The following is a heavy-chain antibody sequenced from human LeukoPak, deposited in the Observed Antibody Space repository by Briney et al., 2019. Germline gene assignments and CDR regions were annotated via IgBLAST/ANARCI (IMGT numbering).Heavy chain of an antibody. CDR1: GGSISSGSYY. J-gene: IGHJ4*02. Sequence: SETLSLTCTVSGGSISSGSYYWSWIRQPAGKGLEWIGRIYTSGSTNYNPSLKSRVTISVDTSKNQFSLKLSSVTAADTAVYYCARDTFYGSGSYYNPLGYWGQGTLVTVSS. CDR3: ARDTFYGSGSYYNPLGY. D-gene: IGHD3-10*01. V-gene: IGHV4-61*02. CDR2: IYTSGST.